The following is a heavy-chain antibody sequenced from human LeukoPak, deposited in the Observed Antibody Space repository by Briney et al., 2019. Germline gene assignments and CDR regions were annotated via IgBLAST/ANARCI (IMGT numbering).Heavy chain of an antibody. CDR3: ASRLDHDYYYYNMDV. V-gene: IGHV4-4*07. J-gene: IGHJ6*03. CDR2: IYTSGST. Sequence: PSETLSLTCTVSGGSISSYYWSWIRQPAGKGLEWIGRIYTSGSTNYNPSLKSRVTMSVDTSKNQFSLKLSSVTAADTAVYYCASRLDHDYYYYNMDVWGKGTTVTASS. D-gene: IGHD6-19*01. CDR1: GGSISSYY.